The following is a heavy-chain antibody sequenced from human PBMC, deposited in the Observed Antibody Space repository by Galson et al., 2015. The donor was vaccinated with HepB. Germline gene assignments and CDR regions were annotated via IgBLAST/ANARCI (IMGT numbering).Heavy chain of an antibody. J-gene: IGHJ5*02. D-gene: IGHD3-16*01. CDR3: VKEGSWFGGDWFDP. V-gene: IGHV3-23*01. CDR2: INGRGSTR. CDR1: GFIFRHHV. Sequence: SLRLSCAGSGFIFRHHVMAWLRQAPGKGLEWVSGINGRGSTRSYSDAVKGRFSISRDNSKDTVFLQVDNLRAEDTAVYYCVKEGSWFGGDWFDPWGQGALVTVS.